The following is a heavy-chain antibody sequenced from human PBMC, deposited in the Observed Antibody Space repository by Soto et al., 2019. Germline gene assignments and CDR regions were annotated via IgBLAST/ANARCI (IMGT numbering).Heavy chain of an antibody. CDR2: IFHTGSS. Sequence: SETLSLTCTVSGGSINSDSYYWGLIRQHPAKGLEWIGYIFHTGSSYYNPSLKSRVTISVDTSKNQFSLKLTSVTAADTAVYYCARYPRAARPYPFDYWGQGTLVTVSS. V-gene: IGHV4-39*01. D-gene: IGHD6-6*01. CDR3: ARYPRAARPYPFDY. J-gene: IGHJ4*02. CDR1: GGSINSDSYY.